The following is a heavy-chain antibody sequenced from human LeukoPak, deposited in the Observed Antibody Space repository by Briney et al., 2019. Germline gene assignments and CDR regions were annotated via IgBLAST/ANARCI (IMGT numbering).Heavy chain of an antibody. V-gene: IGHV3-74*01. CDR2: INNYGRRT. CDR3: ARDGGDSSGYYWGLGY. CDR1: GCAFSTCS. D-gene: IGHD3-22*01. J-gene: IGHJ4*02. Sequence: GGSLRLSCAASGCAFSTCSIHWGRQGPGKGLMWVSRINNYGRRTTYEDSVKCRFTSSRDIAKDTLYLHMNSLRPEDTAVYYCARDGGDSSGYYWGLGYWGQGTLVTVSS.